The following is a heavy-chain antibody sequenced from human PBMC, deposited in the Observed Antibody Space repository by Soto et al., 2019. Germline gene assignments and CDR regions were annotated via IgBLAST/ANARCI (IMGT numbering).Heavy chain of an antibody. CDR1: GFTFSSYG. CDR3: AKGGVYTAMVWEYYYGMDV. D-gene: IGHD5-18*01. V-gene: IGHV3-30*18. J-gene: IGHJ6*02. CDR2: ISYDESNK. Sequence: QVQLVESGGGVVQPGRSLRLSCAASGFTFSSYGMHWVRQAPGKGLERVAVISYDESNKYYAESVKGRFTISKDNSKNTQYLQMNSMRAEDKPVYYCAKGGVYTAMVWEYYYGMDVWGQGTTVTVSS.